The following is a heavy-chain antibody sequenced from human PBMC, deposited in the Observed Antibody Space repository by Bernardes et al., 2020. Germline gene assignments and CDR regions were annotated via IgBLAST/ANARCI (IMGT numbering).Heavy chain of an antibody. CDR2: IYSTGSR. Sequence: GSLRLSCAASGFTVSNNYMSWVRQAPGKGLEWVSLIYSTGSRYYADSVKGRFTISRDDSKNTLYLQMNSLRAEDTAVYYCVGADMSNYYYPHAFDFWGQGTMVTVSA. CDR3: VGADMSNYYYPHAFDF. V-gene: IGHV3-53*01. CDR1: GFTVSNNY. J-gene: IGHJ3*01. D-gene: IGHD3-10*01.